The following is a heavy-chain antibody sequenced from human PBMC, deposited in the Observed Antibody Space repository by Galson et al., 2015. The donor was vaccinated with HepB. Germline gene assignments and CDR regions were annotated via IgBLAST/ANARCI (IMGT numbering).Heavy chain of an antibody. CDR1: GGSISSSSYY. D-gene: IGHD5-18*01. Sequence: SETLSLTCTVSGGSISSSSYYWGWIRQPPGKGLEWIGSIYYSGSTYYNPSLKSRVTISVDTSKNQFSLKLSSVTAADTAVYYCARHGQQLWLGTDAFDIWGQGTMVTVSS. J-gene: IGHJ3*02. V-gene: IGHV4-39*01. CDR3: ARHGQQLWLGTDAFDI. CDR2: IYYSGST.